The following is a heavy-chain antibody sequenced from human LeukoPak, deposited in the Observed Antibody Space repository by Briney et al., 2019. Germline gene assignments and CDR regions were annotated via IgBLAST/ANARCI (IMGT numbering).Heavy chain of an antibody. J-gene: IGHJ3*02. D-gene: IGHD3-10*01. CDR2: IYHSGST. CDR3: ARGTYYYGSGSNDAFDI. Sequence: SGTLSLTCAVSGGSISSSNWWSWVRQPPGKGLEWIGEIYHSGSTNYNPSLKSRVTMSVDTSKNQFSLKLSSVTAADTAVYYCARGTYYYGSGSNDAFDIWGQGTMVTVSS. V-gene: IGHV4-4*02. CDR1: GGSISSSNW.